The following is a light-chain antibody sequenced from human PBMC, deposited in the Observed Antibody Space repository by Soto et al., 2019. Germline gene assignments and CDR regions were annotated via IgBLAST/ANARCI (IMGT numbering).Light chain of an antibody. CDR2: EVS. Sequence: QSALTQPASVSGSPGQSITISCTGTSSDVGGYNYVSWYQQHPGKAPKLMIYEVSNRPSGVSNRFSGSKSGNTASLTISGLQAEDEADYYCSSYTSSITLLVFGGWTKLTVL. CDR1: SSDVGGYNY. J-gene: IGLJ3*02. CDR3: SSYTSSITLLV. V-gene: IGLV2-14*01.